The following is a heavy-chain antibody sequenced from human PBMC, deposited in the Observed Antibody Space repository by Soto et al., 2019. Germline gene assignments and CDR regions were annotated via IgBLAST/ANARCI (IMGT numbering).Heavy chain of an antibody. J-gene: IGHJ6*02. CDR2: ISAYNGNT. CDR3: ARVPSYCSGGSCYYHYGMDV. D-gene: IGHD2-15*01. CDR1: GYTFTSYG. V-gene: IGHV1-18*04. Sequence: ASVKASCKASGYTFTSYGISWVRQAPGQGLEWMGWISAYNGNTNYAQKLQGRVTMTTDTSTSTAYMELRSLRSDDTAVYYCARVPSYCSGGSCYYHYGMDVWGQGTTVTVSS.